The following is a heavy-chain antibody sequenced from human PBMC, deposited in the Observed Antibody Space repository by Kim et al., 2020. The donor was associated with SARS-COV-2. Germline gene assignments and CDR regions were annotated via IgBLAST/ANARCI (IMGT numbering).Heavy chain of an antibody. D-gene: IGHD3-10*01. CDR1: GGAISSAYYY. J-gene: IGHJ4*02. V-gene: IGHV4-39*01. CDR2: ISYSGST. Sequence: SETLSLTCTVSGGAISSAYYYWVWVRQPPGKGLEWIGSISYSGSTHYNPSLKSRVTISADTSRNQFSLKLSYVTAADTAVYYCATHDGSGSAFEHWGQGTLVTVSS. CDR3: ATHDGSGSAFEH.